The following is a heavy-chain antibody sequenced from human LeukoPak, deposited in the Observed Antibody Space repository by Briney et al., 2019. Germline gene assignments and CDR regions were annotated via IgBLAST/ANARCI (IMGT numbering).Heavy chain of an antibody. D-gene: IGHD2-15*01. J-gene: IGHJ4*02. CDR2: INHSGST. Sequence: KPSETLSLTCAVYGGSFSGYYWSWIRQPPGKGLEWIGEINHSGSTNYNPSLKSRVTISVDTSKNQFSLKLSSVTAADTAVYYCARSAPNCSGGSCYLDFDYWGQGTLVTVSS. V-gene: IGHV4-34*01. CDR3: ARSAPNCSGGSCYLDFDY. CDR1: GGSFSGYY.